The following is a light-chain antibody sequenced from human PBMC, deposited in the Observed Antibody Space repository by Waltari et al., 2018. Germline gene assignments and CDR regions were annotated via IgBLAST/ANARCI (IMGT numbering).Light chain of an antibody. V-gene: IGKV1-5*03. CDR3: QQYHSYSLT. Sequence: DLQMTQSPSTLSAPVGDRVTITCRASQSISSWLAWYQQKPGKAPKLLIYKASTLESGVPSRFSGSGSGTEFTLTISSLQPDDFATYYCQQYHSYSLTFGGGTKVEIK. CDR2: KAS. CDR1: QSISSW. J-gene: IGKJ4*01.